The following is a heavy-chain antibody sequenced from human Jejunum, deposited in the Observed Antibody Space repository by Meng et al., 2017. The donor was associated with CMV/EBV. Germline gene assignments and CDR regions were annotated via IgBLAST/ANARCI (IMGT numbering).Heavy chain of an antibody. CDR3: ARASGFRGAKFDY. D-gene: IGHD3-10*01. Sequence: LQQSGPRLVKPSRTLPLTCTVSGASISTAYWPWIRQPAGKGLEWIGHIYTGGATNYNPSLKSRVTMSVDTSKTQFFLRLNSVTAADTAVYFCARASGFRGAKFDYWGQGLLVTVSS. J-gene: IGHJ4*02. CDR2: IYTGGAT. V-gene: IGHV4-4*07. CDR1: GASISTAY.